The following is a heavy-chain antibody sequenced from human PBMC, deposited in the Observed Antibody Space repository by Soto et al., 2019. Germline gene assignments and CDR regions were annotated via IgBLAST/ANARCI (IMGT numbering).Heavy chain of an antibody. CDR1: GFTFSDYY. Sequence: QVQLVESGGGLVKPGGSLRHSCAVSGFTFSDYYMGWVRQAPGKGLEGISYITRISSYTNYADSVKGRFTISRDNDKNSLYLQMDSLRAEDTAVYYYSRVKSNTNFDYWSQGTLVTVSS. D-gene: IGHD3-3*01. CDR3: SRVKSNTNFDY. CDR2: ITRISSYT. J-gene: IGHJ4*02. V-gene: IGHV3-11*06.